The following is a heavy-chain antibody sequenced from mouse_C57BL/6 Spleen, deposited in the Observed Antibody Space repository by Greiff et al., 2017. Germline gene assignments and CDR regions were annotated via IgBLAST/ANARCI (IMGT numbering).Heavy chain of an antibody. D-gene: IGHD2-1*01. Sequence: EVKLVESGPGLVKPSQSLSLTCSVTGYSITSGYYWNWIRQFPGNKLEWMGYISYDGSNNYNPSLKNRISITRNTSKNQFFLKLNSVTTEDTATYYCARDGYGNYGSYAMDYWGQGTSVTVSS. CDR3: ARDGYGNYGSYAMDY. CDR1: GYSITSGYY. V-gene: IGHV3-6*01. CDR2: ISYDGSN. J-gene: IGHJ4*01.